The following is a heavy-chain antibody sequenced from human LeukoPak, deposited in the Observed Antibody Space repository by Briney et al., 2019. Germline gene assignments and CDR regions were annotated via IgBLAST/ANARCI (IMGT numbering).Heavy chain of an antibody. D-gene: IGHD3-16*02. CDR1: GYSLTSYY. CDR3: TRTDYDYVWGSYRYSGHAFDI. J-gene: IGHJ3*02. Sequence: ASVQVSCKASGYSLTSYYTHWVRQAPGQGLEWVAIINPSGGSTRYAQKFQDRVTVTRDTSTSTVYMELSSLRSEDTAVYFCTRTDYDYVWGSYRYSGHAFDIWGQGTMVTVSS. CDR2: INPSGGST. V-gene: IGHV1-46*03.